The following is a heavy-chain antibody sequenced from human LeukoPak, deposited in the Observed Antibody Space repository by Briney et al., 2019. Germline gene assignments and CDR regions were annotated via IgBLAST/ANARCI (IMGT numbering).Heavy chain of an antibody. V-gene: IGHV3-23*01. Sequence: TGGSLRLSCTASGFTLSTLAMSWVRQAPGKGLEWVSSISSRGDDTSYADSVKGRFTISRDNSKNTLYLQLNSLRVDDAAIYYCAKHRRSTLVTAYFDSWGQGTLVTVSS. CDR2: ISSRGDDT. D-gene: IGHD2-21*02. CDR1: GFTLSTLA. J-gene: IGHJ4*02. CDR3: AKHRRSTLVTAYFDS.